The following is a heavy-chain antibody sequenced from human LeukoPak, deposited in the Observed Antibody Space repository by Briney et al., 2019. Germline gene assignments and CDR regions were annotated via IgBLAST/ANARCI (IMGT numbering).Heavy chain of an antibody. Sequence: KASETLSLTCTVSGGSISSSSYYWGWIRQPPGKGLEWIGSIYYSGSTYYNPSLKSRVTISVDTSKNQFSLKLSSVTAADTAVYYCARVGGMATIGYWGQGTLVTVSS. CDR2: IYYSGST. CDR1: GGSISSSSYY. D-gene: IGHD5-24*01. CDR3: ARVGGMATIGY. J-gene: IGHJ4*02. V-gene: IGHV4-39*07.